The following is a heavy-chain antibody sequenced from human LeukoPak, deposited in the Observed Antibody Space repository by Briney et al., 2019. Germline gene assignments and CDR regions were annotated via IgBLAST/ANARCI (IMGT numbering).Heavy chain of an antibody. V-gene: IGHV3-9*01. Sequence: GGSLRLSCAASGFTFDDYAMHWVRQAPGKGLEWVSDISWNSGSIGYADSVKGRFTISRDTSKNTLWLQMNSLRVDDTALYYCAKSLGGDYGSGSYYVVFDSWGQGTLVTVSS. J-gene: IGHJ4*02. D-gene: IGHD3-10*01. CDR1: GFTFDDYA. CDR3: AKSLGGDYGSGSYYVVFDS. CDR2: ISWNSGSI.